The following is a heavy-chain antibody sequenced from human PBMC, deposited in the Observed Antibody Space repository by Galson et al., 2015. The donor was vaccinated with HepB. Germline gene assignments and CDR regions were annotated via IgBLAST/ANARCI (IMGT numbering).Heavy chain of an antibody. CDR1: GGSISSSSYY. CDR2: IYYSGST. V-gene: IGHV4-39*01. D-gene: IGHD6-19*01. CDR3: ARLAYSSGWGDDYFDY. Sequence: ETLSLTCTVSGGSISSSSYYWGWIRQPPGKGLEWIGSIYYSGSTYYNPSLKSRVTISVDTSKNQFSLKLSSVTAADTAVYYCARLAYSSGWGDDYFDYWGQGTLVTVSS. J-gene: IGHJ4*02.